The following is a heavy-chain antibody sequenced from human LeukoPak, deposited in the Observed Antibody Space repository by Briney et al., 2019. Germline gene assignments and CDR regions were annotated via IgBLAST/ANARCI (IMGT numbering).Heavy chain of an antibody. CDR1: GFTFDDYA. D-gene: IGHD3-22*01. V-gene: IGHV3-9*01. J-gene: IGHJ4*02. CDR2: ISWDSGSI. CDR3: ARGSDYYDSSV. Sequence: GGSLRLSCAASGFTFDDYAMHWVRQAPGKGLEWVSGISWDSGSIGYADSVKGRFTISRDNAKNSLYLQMDSLRAEDTAVYYCARGSDYYDSSVWGQGTLVTVSS.